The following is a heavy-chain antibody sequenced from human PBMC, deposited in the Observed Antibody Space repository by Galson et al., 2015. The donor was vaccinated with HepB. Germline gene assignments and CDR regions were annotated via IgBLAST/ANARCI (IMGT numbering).Heavy chain of an antibody. J-gene: IGHJ4*02. V-gene: IGHV3-7*03. CDR3: ARDPGYSSGWSRYFDY. CDR2: IKQDGSEK. D-gene: IGHD6-19*01. Sequence: SLRLSCAASGFTFSSYWMSWVRQAPGKGLEWVANIKQDGSEKYYVDSVKGRFTISRDNAKNSLYLQMNSLRAEDTAVYYCARDPGYSSGWSRYFDYWGQGTLVTVSS. CDR1: GFTFSSYW.